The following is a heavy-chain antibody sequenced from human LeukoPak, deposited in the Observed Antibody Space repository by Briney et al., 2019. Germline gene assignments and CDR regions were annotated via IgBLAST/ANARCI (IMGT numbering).Heavy chain of an antibody. CDR1: GFTFSSYA. V-gene: IGHV3-23*01. J-gene: IGHJ4*02. Sequence: GGSLRLSCAASGFTFSSYAMSWVRQAPGQGLEWVSAISGSGGSTYYADSVKGRFTISRDNSKNTLYLQMSSLRAEDTAVYYCAKDGGSVVPADTFDYWGQGTLVTVSS. D-gene: IGHD2-2*01. CDR2: ISGSGGST. CDR3: AKDGGSVVPADTFDY.